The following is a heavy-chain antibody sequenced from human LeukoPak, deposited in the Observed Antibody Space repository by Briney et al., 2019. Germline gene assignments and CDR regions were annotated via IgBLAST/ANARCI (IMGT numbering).Heavy chain of an antibody. CDR2: INEVGSDK. V-gene: IGHV3-7*04. Sequence: GGSLRLSCAASGFTFSNAWMSWVRQAPGKGLEWVATINEVGSDKQYMDSVKGRLSISRDNPKNSLYLQMNSPRAEDTAVYFCARHGNWAFDFWGQGTMVTVSS. D-gene: IGHD1-1*01. CDR3: ARHGNWAFDF. CDR1: GFTFSNAW. J-gene: IGHJ3*01.